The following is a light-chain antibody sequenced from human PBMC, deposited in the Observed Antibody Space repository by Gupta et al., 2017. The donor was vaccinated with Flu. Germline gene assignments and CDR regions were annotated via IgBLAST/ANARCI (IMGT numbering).Light chain of an antibody. Sequence: EIAMTQSPATLSVSPGERATLSCRASQSVSSNLAWYQQKPGQAPRLLIYGASTRATGIPARFSGSGSGTEFTLTISSLQSEDFAVYYCQQDNNWPYTFGQGTKLEIK. J-gene: IGKJ2*01. CDR1: QSVSSN. CDR2: GAS. CDR3: QQDNNWPYT. V-gene: IGKV3-15*01.